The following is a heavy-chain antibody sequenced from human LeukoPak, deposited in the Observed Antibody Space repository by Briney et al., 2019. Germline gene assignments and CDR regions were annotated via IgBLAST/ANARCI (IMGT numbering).Heavy chain of an antibody. CDR3: AREVPAAENNWFDP. CDR1: GYTFIGYY. D-gene: IGHD2-2*01. Sequence: ASVKVSCKASGYTFIGYYMHWVRQAPGQGLEWMVWINPNSGGTDYAQKFHGRVTMTRDTSISTAYMELNRLKSDDTAVYYCAREVPAAENNWFDPWGQGTLVTVSS. CDR2: INPNSGGT. J-gene: IGHJ5*02. V-gene: IGHV1-2*02.